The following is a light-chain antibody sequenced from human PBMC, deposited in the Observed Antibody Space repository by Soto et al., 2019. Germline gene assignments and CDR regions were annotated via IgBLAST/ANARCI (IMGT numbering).Light chain of an antibody. CDR3: CSFAGGTTFWL. J-gene: IGLJ3*02. Sequence: QSALTQPASVSGSPGQTITISCTGTSSDIGGYDVVSWYQQHPGKAPKLLIYEVAKRPSGVSNRFSGSKSGSTASLTVSGLQADDEADYHCCSFAGGTTFWLFGGGTKLTVL. CDR2: EVA. CDR1: SSDIGGYDV. V-gene: IGLV2-23*02.